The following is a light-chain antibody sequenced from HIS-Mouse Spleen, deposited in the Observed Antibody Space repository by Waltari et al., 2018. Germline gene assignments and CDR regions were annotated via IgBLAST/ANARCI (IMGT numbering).Light chain of an antibody. V-gene: IGLV3-21*03. J-gene: IGLJ2*01. CDR3: QVWDSSSDHVV. Sequence: SYVLTQPPSVSVAPGKTARITCGGNNIGSESVHWYQQKPGQAPVLVVYDDSDRPSGSAERFSGSNSGNTATLTISRVEAGDEADYYCQVWDSSSDHVVFGGGTKLTVL. CDR1: NIGSES. CDR2: DDS.